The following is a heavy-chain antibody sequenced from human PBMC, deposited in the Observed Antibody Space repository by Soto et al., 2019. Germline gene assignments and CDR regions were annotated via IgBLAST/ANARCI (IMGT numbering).Heavy chain of an antibody. D-gene: IGHD1-20*01. Sequence: DVQLLESGGGLVQPGGSLTLSCAASRFTVSDFAMSWVRQAPGKGLEWVSSIGGGGTDTYYADSVKGRFTISRDNSKNTMYLQMESLRDEDTGVYYCAKDAVPYNGKWDWFDSWGQGTLVIVSS. CDR3: AKDAVPYNGKWDWFDS. CDR1: RFTVSDFA. J-gene: IGHJ5*01. V-gene: IGHV3-23*01. CDR2: IGGGGTDT.